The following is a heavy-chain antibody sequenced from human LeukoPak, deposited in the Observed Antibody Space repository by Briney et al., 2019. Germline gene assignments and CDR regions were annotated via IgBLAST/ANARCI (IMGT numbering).Heavy chain of an antibody. Sequence: GGSLRLSCAASGFTFSSYTMNWVRQAPGKGLEWVSSISSSSSYIYYADSVKGRFTISRDNAKNSLYLQMNSLRAEDTAVYYCASFGRTYYDILDFDYWGQGTLVTVSS. V-gene: IGHV3-21*01. J-gene: IGHJ4*02. CDR1: GFTFSSYT. CDR2: ISSSSSYI. D-gene: IGHD3-9*01. CDR3: ASFGRTYYDILDFDY.